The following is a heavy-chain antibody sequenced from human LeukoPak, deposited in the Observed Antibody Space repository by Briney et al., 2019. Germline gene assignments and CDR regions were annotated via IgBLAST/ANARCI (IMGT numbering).Heavy chain of an antibody. V-gene: IGHV4-34*01. CDR2: INHSGST. D-gene: IGHD2-8*01. CDR3: ARAVLATKSEHWFDP. J-gene: IGHJ5*02. CDR1: GGSFSGYY. Sequence: SETLSLTCAVYGGSFSGYYWSWIRQPPGKGLEWIGEINHSGSTNYNPSLKGRVTISVDTSKNQFSLKLSSVTAADTAVYYCARAVLATKSEHWFDPWGQGTLVTVSS.